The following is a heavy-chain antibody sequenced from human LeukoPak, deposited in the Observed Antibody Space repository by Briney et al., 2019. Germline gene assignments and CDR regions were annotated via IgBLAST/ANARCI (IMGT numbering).Heavy chain of an antibody. V-gene: IGHV3-30*02. J-gene: IGHJ3*02. CDR3: ANLSRRELGGAFDI. CDR1: GFTFSSYG. CDR2: IRYDGSNK. Sequence: PGGSLRLSCAASGFTFSSYGMHWVRQAPGKGLEWVAFIRYDGSNKYYADSVKGRFTISRDNSKNTLYLQMNSLRAEDTAVYYCANLSRRELGGAFDIWGQGTMVTVSS. D-gene: IGHD1-7*01.